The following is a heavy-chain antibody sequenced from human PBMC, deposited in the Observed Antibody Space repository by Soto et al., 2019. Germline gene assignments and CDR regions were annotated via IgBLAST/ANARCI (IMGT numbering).Heavy chain of an antibody. CDR2: ISSSGSTI. CDR3: ARDLLWFGAFYMDV. V-gene: IGHV3-11*01. CDR1: GFTFSDYY. Sequence: GGSLRLSCAASGFTFSDYYMSWIRQAPGKGLEWVSYISSSGSTIYYADSVKGRFTISRDNAKNSLYLQMNSLRAEDTAVYYCARDLLWFGAFYMDVWGKGTTVTVSS. J-gene: IGHJ6*03. D-gene: IGHD3-10*01.